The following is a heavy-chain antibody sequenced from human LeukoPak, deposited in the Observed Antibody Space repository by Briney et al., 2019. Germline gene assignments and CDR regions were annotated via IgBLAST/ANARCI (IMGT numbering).Heavy chain of an antibody. Sequence: SETLSLTCTVSDGSLSNYYWSWIRQPPGKGLEWIGYISYSGSTNYNPSLKSRVTISVDTSKNQFSLKLSSVTAADTAVYYCARHSLWPGVYFDYWGQGTLVTVSS. CDR3: ARHSLWPGVYFDY. J-gene: IGHJ4*02. D-gene: IGHD2-21*01. V-gene: IGHV4-59*08. CDR1: DGSLSNYY. CDR2: ISYSGST.